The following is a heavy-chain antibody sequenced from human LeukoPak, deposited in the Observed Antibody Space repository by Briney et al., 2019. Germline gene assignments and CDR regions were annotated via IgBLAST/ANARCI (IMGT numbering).Heavy chain of an antibody. CDR2: ISASGGST. D-gene: IGHD5-18*01. V-gene: IGHV3-23*01. Sequence: GGSLRLSCAASGFTFSSSAMSWVRQVPGKGLEWVSGISASGGSTSYADSVRGRFTISRDNSKNTLYVQMNSLRDEDTAVYYCMAAAGYNYGQCWGQGTLVTVSS. J-gene: IGHJ4*02. CDR1: GFTFSSSA. CDR3: MAAAGYNYGQC.